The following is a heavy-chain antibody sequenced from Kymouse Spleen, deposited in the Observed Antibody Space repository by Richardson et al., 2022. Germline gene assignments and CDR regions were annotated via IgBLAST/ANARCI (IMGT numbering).Heavy chain of an antibody. J-gene: IGHJ6*02. Sequence: QVQLQQSGPGLVKPSQTLSLTCAISGDSVSSNSAAWNWIRQSPSRGLEWLGRTYYRSKWYNDYAVSVKSRITINPDTSKNQFSLQLNSVTPEDTAVYYCARGDLSGSGSYYSLYGMDVWGQGTTVTVSS. V-gene: IGHV6-1*01. CDR3: ARGDLSGSGSYYSLYGMDV. CDR2: TYYRSKWYN. CDR1: GDSVSSNSAA. D-gene: IGHD3-10*01.